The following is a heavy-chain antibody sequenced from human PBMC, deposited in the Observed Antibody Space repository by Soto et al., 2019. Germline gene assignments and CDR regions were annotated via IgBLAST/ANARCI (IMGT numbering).Heavy chain of an antibody. CDR2: ISYDGTNK. J-gene: IGHJ6*02. D-gene: IGHD4-17*01. CDR1: GFTFSTYG. CDR3: AKDLQSYGDYDYYCYGMHV. V-gene: IGHV3-30*18. Sequence: QVQLVESGGGEVQPGRSLTISCAASGFTFSTYGMHWVRQTPGKGLEWVAVISYDGTNKFYSDSVKGRFTISRDNFKNTLTRQMNSLRADDTAVYSCAKDLQSYGDYDYYCYGMHVWGLGTRVTVSS.